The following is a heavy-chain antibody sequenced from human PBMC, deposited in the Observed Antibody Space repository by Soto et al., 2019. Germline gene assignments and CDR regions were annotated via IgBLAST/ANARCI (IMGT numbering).Heavy chain of an antibody. CDR1: GGTFSSYA. V-gene: IGHV1-2*04. CDR3: GRDMGGVGYCSGGSCSVAFDI. D-gene: IGHD2-15*01. Sequence: ASVKVSCKASGGTFSSYAISWVRQAPGQGLEWMGWINPNSGGTNYAQKFQGWVTMTRDTSISTAYMEQSRLRYDDTAVYYCGRDMGGVGYCSGGSCSVAFDIWGQGTMVTVSS. J-gene: IGHJ3*02. CDR2: INPNSGGT.